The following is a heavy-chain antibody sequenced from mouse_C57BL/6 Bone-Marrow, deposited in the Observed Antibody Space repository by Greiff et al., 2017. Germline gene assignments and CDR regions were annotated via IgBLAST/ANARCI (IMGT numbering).Heavy chain of an antibody. CDR3: ARSGPRGRIFDY. CDR2: IYPTSGRT. D-gene: IGHD3-3*01. Sequence: QVQLQQPGAELVKPGASVKMSCKASGYTFTSYWITWVKQRPGQGLEWIGDIYPTSGRTNYNEKFKSKAILTVDTSSNTAYMQLSSLTSEDSAVFYCARSGPRGRIFDYWGQGTTLTVSS. V-gene: IGHV1-55*01. J-gene: IGHJ2*01. CDR1: GYTFTSYW.